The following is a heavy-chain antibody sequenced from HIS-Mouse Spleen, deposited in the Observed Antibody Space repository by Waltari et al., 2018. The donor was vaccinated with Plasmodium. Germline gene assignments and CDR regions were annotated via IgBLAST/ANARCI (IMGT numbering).Heavy chain of an antibody. CDR1: GGSISSSSYY. CDR2: IYYSGST. Sequence: QLQLQESGPGLVKPSETLSLTCTVSGGSISSSSYYWGGIRQPPGKGLEWIGSIYYSGSTCYTPSLKSRVTISVDTSKNQFSLKLSSVTAADTAVYYCARHRQLAYYFDYWGQGTLVTVSS. J-gene: IGHJ4*02. V-gene: IGHV4-39*01. CDR3: ARHRQLAYYFDY. D-gene: IGHD6-6*01.